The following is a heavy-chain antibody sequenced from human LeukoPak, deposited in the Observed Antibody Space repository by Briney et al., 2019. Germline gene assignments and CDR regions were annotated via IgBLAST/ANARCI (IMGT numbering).Heavy chain of an antibody. CDR2: MFDRGSP. J-gene: IGHJ2*01. V-gene: IGHV4-4*09. CDR1: GGSINGYS. CDR3: ARRIQLWSYWHFDL. Sequence: SETLSLTCSVSGGSINGYSWGWVRQPPGKGLECIGYMFDRGSPNHHPSLQNRVTTSVDTSKNEFSLRLTSVTAADTAIYYCARRIQLWSYWHFDLWGRGTLVTVSS. D-gene: IGHD1-1*01.